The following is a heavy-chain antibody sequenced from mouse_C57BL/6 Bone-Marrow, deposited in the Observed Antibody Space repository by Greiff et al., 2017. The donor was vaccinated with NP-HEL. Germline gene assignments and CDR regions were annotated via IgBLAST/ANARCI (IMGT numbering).Heavy chain of an antibody. Sequence: VKLMESGPELVKPGASVKISCKASGYAFSSSWMDWVKQRPGKGLEWIGRIYPGDGDTNYNGKFKGKATLTADKSSSTAYMQLSSLTSEDSAVYFCANYGNYEAWFAYWGQGTLVTVSA. J-gene: IGHJ3*01. CDR3: ANYGNYEAWFAY. CDR2: IYPGDGDT. D-gene: IGHD2-1*01. V-gene: IGHV1-82*01. CDR1: GYAFSSSW.